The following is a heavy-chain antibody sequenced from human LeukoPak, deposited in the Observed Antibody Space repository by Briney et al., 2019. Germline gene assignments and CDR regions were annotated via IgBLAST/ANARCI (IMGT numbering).Heavy chain of an antibody. CDR2: INGNGGTT. CDR1: GFTFDDYG. J-gene: IGHJ4*02. Sequence: GGSLRLSCAASGFTFDDYGMSWVRQAPGKGLDWVSGINGNGGTTGYVDSVKGRFTISRDNAKNCLYLQINSLRAEDTALYYCARAIYVWGSYRPWDYWGQGTLVTVSS. D-gene: IGHD3-16*02. V-gene: IGHV3-20*04. CDR3: ARAIYVWGSYRPWDY.